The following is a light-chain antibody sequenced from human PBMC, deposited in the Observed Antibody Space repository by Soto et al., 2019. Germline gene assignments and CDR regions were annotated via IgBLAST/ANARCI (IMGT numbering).Light chain of an antibody. J-gene: IGKJ1*01. V-gene: IGKV1-5*03. CDR3: QQYNTYSRT. CDR2: KAS. Sequence: DIQMTQSPSTLSASVGDRVTITCRASQSISSWFAWYQQKPGKAPKLLIYKASSIESGGPSRFSGSGSATEFSIPISSIQPDDFATVYCQQYNTYSRTFGQGTKVEIK. CDR1: QSISSW.